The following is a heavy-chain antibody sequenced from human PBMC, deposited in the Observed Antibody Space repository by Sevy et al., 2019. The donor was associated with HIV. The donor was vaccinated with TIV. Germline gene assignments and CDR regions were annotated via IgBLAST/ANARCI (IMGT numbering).Heavy chain of an antibody. D-gene: IGHD6-19*01. V-gene: IGHV1-69*04. CDR2: IIPILGIA. CDR3: ATTPGYSSGWYSGGGYYYGMDV. J-gene: IGHJ6*02. CDR1: GGTFSSYA. Sequence: ASVKVSCKASGGTFSSYAISWVRQAPGQGLEWMGRIIPILGIANYAQKFQGRVTITADKSTSTAYMELGSLRSEDTAVYYCATTPGYSSGWYSGGGYYYGMDVWGQGTTVTVSS.